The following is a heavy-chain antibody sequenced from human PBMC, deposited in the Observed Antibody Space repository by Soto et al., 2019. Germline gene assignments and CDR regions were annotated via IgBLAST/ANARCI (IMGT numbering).Heavy chain of an antibody. V-gene: IGHV3-23*01. CDR2: ISGSGDNT. D-gene: IGHD2-8*02. Sequence: EVQLLESGGGLVQRGGSLRLSCAASKSTFSTYAMTWVRQAPGKGLEWVSDISGSGDNTYYADSVKGRFTISRDNSKSTLYLQMNSLRAEDTAVYYCAKDMVHCTGTRCARYFEKWGRGTLVTVSS. CDR3: AKDMVHCTGTRCARYFEK. CDR1: KSTFSTYA. J-gene: IGHJ4*02.